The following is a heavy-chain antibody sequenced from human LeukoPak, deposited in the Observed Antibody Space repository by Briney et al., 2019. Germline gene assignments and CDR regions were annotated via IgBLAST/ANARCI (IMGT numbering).Heavy chain of an antibody. J-gene: IGHJ5*02. CDR3: ARAPYYDFWSGYSDNYFDP. Sequence: SETLSLTCTVSGGSISSYYWSWIRQPPGKGLEWIGYIYYSGSTNYNPSLKSRFTMSVDTSKNQFSLKLDSVTAADTAVYYCARAPYYDFWSGYSDNYFDPWGQGTLVTVSS. D-gene: IGHD3-3*01. CDR1: GGSISSYY. CDR2: IYYSGST. V-gene: IGHV4-59*01.